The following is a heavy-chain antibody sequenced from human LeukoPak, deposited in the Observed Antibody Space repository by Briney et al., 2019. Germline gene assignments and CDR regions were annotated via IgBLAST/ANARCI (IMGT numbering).Heavy chain of an antibody. CDR2: IKEDGSEK. J-gene: IGHJ4*02. CDR1: GFTFSTYW. D-gene: IGHD2/OR15-2a*01. Sequence: GGSLRLSCAASGFTFSTYWMTWVRKAPGKGLEWVASIKEDGSEKYYVDSVQGRFTISRDNAKSSMYLQMNSLRAEDTGVYYCARGGYYRFEYWGQGTLVTVSS. CDR3: ARGGYYRFEY. V-gene: IGHV3-7*01.